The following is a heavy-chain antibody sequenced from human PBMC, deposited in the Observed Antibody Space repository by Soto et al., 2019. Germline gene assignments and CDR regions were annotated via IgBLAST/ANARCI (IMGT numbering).Heavy chain of an antibody. V-gene: IGHV4-31*03. CDR2: ISNGGRT. J-gene: IGHJ4*02. CDR1: GGSVRRGNYY. CDR3: ARADYATGSYYPDY. D-gene: IGHD3-10*01. Sequence: QVQLQESGPGLVKPSQTLSLTCTVSGGSVRRGNYYWSWIRQFPGKGLEWIGYISNGGRTHYNPSIMSRITILVDTSKSQFFLELRSVTAADTALYYCARADYATGSYYPDYWGQGTLVTVSS.